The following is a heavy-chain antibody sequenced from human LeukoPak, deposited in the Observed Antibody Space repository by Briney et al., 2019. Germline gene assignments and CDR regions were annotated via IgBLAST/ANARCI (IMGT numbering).Heavy chain of an antibody. CDR3: TRDHSGSYWDYDY. D-gene: IGHD1-26*01. J-gene: IGHJ4*02. V-gene: IGHV3-49*04. CDR2: IRSKSYGETI. CDR1: GFTFGDYA. Sequence: PGGSLRLSCTTSGFTFGDYAMSWVRQAPGKGLEWVCFIRSKSYGETIEYAASVKGRFTISRDDSKSIAYLQMDSLKTEDTAVYYCTRDHSGSYWDYDYWGQETLVTVSS.